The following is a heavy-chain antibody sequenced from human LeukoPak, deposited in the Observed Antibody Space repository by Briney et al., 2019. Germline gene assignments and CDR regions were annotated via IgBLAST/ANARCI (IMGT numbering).Heavy chain of an antibody. V-gene: IGHV4-39*01. Sequence: PSETLSLTCTVSGGSIRSSSYYWGWIRQPPGKGLEWIGSIYYSGSTYYNPSLKSRVTISVDTSKNQFSLKLSSVTAADTAVYYCATVTGGDYWGQGTLVTVSS. J-gene: IGHJ4*02. CDR2: IYYSGST. CDR3: ATVTGGDY. D-gene: IGHD3-16*01. CDR1: GGSIRSSSYY.